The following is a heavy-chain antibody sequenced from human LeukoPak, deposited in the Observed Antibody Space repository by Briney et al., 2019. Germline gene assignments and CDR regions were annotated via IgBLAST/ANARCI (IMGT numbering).Heavy chain of an antibody. CDR1: GFTLSSYG. D-gene: IGHD6-19*01. Sequence: GGSLRLSCAASGFTLSSYGMSWVRQAPGKGLEWVAVIGGVGTNTSYADSVKGRFTISRENSKNTWSRKVNGLRAEDRVLYYGAGAKGMAVSSSVSWGEGTLFTASS. V-gene: IGHV3-23*01. CDR3: AGAKGMAVSSSVS. J-gene: IGHJ4*02. CDR2: IGGVGTNT.